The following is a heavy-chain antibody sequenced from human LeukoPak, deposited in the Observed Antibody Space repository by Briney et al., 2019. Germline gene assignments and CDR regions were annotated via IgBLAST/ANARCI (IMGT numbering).Heavy chain of an antibody. CDR1: GYTFTSYY. CDR3: ARDQDYYGSGSYGPDH. J-gene: IGHJ5*02. Sequence: ASVKVSCKASGYTFTSYYMHWVRQAPGQGLEWMGIINPSGGSTSYAQKFQGRVTMTRDTSRSTVYMELSSLRSEDTAVYYCARDQDYYGSGSYGPDHWGQGILVTVSS. V-gene: IGHV1-46*01. D-gene: IGHD3-10*01. CDR2: INPSGGST.